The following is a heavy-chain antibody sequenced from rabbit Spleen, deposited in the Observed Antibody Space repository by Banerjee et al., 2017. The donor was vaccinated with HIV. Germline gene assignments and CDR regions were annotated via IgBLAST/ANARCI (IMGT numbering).Heavy chain of an antibody. CDR1: GFSFSDRDV. J-gene: IGHJ6*02. Sequence: QEQLVESGGGLVKPEGSLTLTCKASGFSFSDRDVMCWVRQAPGKGLQWIACINTWSGRPVYASWAKGRFTISKTSSTTVTLQMTSLTAADTATYFCARNYVNAFDPWGQGTLVTV. D-gene: IGHD1-1*01. V-gene: IGHV1S45*01. CDR3: ARNYVNAFDP. CDR2: INTWSGRP.